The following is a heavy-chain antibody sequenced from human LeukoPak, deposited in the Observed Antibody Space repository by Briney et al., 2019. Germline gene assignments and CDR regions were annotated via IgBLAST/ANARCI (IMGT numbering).Heavy chain of an antibody. CDR1: GGSISGYY. D-gene: IGHD3-3*01. CDR2: IYTSGST. Sequence: SETLSLSCTVSGGSISGYYWSWIRQPAGKGLEWIGRIYTSGSTNYNPSLKSRVTMSVDTSKNQFSLKLSSVTAADMAVYYCARDYQYYDFWSGYRGFDPWGQGTLATVSS. CDR3: ARDYQYYDFWSGYRGFDP. V-gene: IGHV4-4*07. J-gene: IGHJ5*02.